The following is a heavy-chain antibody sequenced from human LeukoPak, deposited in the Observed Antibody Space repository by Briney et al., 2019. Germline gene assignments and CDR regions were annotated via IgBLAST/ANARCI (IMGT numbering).Heavy chain of an antibody. J-gene: IGHJ3*02. Sequence: AGTLRLSCAASGFTFSSYGMNWVRQAPGKGLEWVADICYGGSNKYYPDSVKGLFTFSRDNNKHTPFLQINTLGAEDTAVYYCAKVRAGRDGYPFDIWGQGSLVTDSS. D-gene: IGHD5-24*01. CDR1: GFTFSSYG. V-gene: IGHV3-33*06. CDR2: ICYGGSNK. CDR3: AKVRAGRDGYPFDI.